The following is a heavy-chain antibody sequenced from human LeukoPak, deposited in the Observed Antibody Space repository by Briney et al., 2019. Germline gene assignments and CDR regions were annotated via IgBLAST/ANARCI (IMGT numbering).Heavy chain of an antibody. V-gene: IGHV3-21*01. D-gene: IGHD6-19*01. CDR2: ISSSSSYI. J-gene: IGHJ4*02. CDR1: GFTFSSYS. CDR3: ARDRQWLSGNTYFDY. Sequence: GGSLRLSCAASGFTFSSYSMNWVRQAPGKGLEWVSSISSSSSYIYYADSVKGRFTISRDNARNSLYLQMNSLRAEATAVYYCARDRQWLSGNTYFDYWGQGTLVTVSS.